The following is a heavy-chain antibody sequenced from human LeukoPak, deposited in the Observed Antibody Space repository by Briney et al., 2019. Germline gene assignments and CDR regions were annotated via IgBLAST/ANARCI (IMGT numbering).Heavy chain of an antibody. CDR1: GFTFSDYS. CDR3: ARDYKYAFDN. D-gene: IGHD5-24*01. CDR2: IGIDSGNT. Sequence: PGGSLILSCAAPGFTFSDYSMNWVRQAPGEGLEWISYIGIDSGNTNYADSVKGRFTISGDKAKNSLYLQMNSLRVEDTAVYYCARDYKYAFDNWGQGTLVTVSS. J-gene: IGHJ4*02. V-gene: IGHV3-48*01.